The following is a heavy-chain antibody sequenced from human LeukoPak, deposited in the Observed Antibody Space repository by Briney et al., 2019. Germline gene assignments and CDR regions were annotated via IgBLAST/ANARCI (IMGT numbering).Heavy chain of an antibody. Sequence: GGSLRLSCAASGFTFSSYAMSWVRQAPGKGLEWVSAISGSGGSTHYADSVKGRFTISRDNSKNTLYLQMNSLRAEDTAVYYCAKDGFGVSQPNSHFDYWGQGTLVTVSS. CDR1: GFTFSSYA. J-gene: IGHJ4*02. CDR3: AKDGFGVSQPNSHFDY. CDR2: ISGSGGST. V-gene: IGHV3-23*01. D-gene: IGHD3-3*01.